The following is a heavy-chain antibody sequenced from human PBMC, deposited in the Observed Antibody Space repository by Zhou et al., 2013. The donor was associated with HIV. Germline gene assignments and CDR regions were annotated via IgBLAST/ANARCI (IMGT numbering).Heavy chain of an antibody. Sequence: VQLQESGPGLVKPSETLSLTCVVSGHSISSGYYWGWIRQPPGKGLDWIGSIDYSGSTYYSPSLKSRVSISVDTSKNQFSLKLSSMTAADTAVYYCASQLVRSYFDYWGREPWSPSPQ. CDR1: GHSISSGYY. V-gene: IGHV4-38-2*01. J-gene: IGHJ4*02. CDR3: ASQLVRSYFDY. CDR2: IDYSGST.